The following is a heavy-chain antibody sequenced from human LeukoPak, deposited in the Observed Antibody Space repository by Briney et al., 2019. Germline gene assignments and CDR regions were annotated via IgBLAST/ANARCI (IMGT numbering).Heavy chain of an antibody. J-gene: IGHJ4*02. CDR3: ARVQADGGNPYDY. CDR2: INPSGGST. Sequence: GASVKVSCQASGYTFPSYYMHWVRPAPRQGLEWMGIINPSGGSTSYAQKFQGRVTMTRDMSSSTVYMELSSLRSEDTAVYYCARVQADGGNPYDYWGQGTLVTVSS. V-gene: IGHV1-46*01. D-gene: IGHD4-23*01. CDR1: GYTFPSYY.